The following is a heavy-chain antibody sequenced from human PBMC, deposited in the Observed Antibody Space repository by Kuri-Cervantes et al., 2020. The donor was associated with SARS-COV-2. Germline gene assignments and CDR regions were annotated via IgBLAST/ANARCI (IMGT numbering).Heavy chain of an antibody. V-gene: IGHV3-23*03. D-gene: IGHD2-15*01. Sequence: GGSLRLSCAASGFTFSSYAMSWVRQAPGKGLEWVSVIYSGGSTYYADSVKGRFTISRDNSKNTLYLQMNSLRAEGTAVYYCAKDSYCSGGSCYYYYGMDVWGQGTTVTVSS. CDR3: AKDSYCSGGSCYYYYGMDV. CDR2: IYSGGST. CDR1: GFTFSSYA. J-gene: IGHJ6*02.